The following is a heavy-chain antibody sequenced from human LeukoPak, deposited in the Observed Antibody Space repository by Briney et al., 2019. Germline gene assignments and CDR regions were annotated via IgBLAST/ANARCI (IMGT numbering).Heavy chain of an antibody. CDR3: ARVRIHLWLVGAFDI. D-gene: IGHD5-18*01. CDR1: GGSISSYY. J-gene: IGHJ3*02. V-gene: IGHV4-59*12. CDR2: IYYSGST. Sequence: PSETLSLTCTVSGGSISSYYWSWIRQPPGKGLEWIGYIYYSGSTNYNPSLKSRVTISVDKSKNHFSLRLTSVTAADTAVYYCARVRIHLWLVGAFDIWGQGTMVTVSS.